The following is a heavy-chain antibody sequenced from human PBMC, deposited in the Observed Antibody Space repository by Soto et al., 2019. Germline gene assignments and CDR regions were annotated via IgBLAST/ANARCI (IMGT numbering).Heavy chain of an antibody. J-gene: IGHJ4*02. CDR1: GFTFSSYS. D-gene: IGHD2-2*01. Sequence: GGSLRLSCAASGFTFSSYSMNWVRQAPGKGLEWVSSISSSSSYIYYADSVKGRFTISRDNAKNSLYLQMDSLKAEDTGVYYCTTEEIVSAGIYFDYWGQGTLVTVSS. CDR3: TTEEIVSAGIYFDY. V-gene: IGHV3-21*03. CDR2: ISSSSSYI.